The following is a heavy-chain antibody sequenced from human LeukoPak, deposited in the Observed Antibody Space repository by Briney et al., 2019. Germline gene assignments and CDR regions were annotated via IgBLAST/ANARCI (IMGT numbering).Heavy chain of an antibody. V-gene: IGHV4-59*01. J-gene: IGHJ3*02. CDR1: GGSISSYY. Sequence: SETLSLTCTVSGGSISSYYWSWIRQPPGKGLEWIGYIYYSGSTNYNPSLKSRVTISVDTSKNQFSLKLSSVTAADTAVYYCARDFYYDSSGYYRHHDAFDIWGQGTMATVSS. D-gene: IGHD3-22*01. CDR2: IYYSGST. CDR3: ARDFYYDSSGYYRHHDAFDI.